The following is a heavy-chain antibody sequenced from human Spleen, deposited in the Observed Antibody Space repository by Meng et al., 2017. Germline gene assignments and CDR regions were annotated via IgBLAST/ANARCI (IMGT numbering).Heavy chain of an antibody. V-gene: IGHV4-30-2*01. D-gene: IGHD1-26*01. J-gene: IGHJ5*02. CDR2: MYHSGST. CDR1: GGSISSGGYS. CDR3: AREAGTSGDWFDP. Sequence: QLQLQASGSGLVKPSQTLSLTCPVSGGSISSGGYSWSWIRQPPGKGLEWIGYMYHSGSTYYNPSLKSRATISVDRSKNHFSLELNSVTAADTAVYYCAREAGTSGDWFDPWGQGTLVTVSS.